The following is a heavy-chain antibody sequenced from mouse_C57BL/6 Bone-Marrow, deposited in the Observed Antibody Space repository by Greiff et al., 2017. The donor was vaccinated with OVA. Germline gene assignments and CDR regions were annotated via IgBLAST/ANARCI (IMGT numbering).Heavy chain of an antibody. D-gene: IGHD4-1*01. Sequence: VQLQQSGPGLVQPSQSLYITCTVSGFSLTSYGVHWVRQSPGKGLEWLGVIWSGGSTDYNAAFISRLSISKDNSKSQVFFKMNSLQADDTAIYYCARNGRLGRAWFAYWGQGTLVTVSA. CDR1: GFSLTSYG. J-gene: IGHJ3*01. V-gene: IGHV2-2*01. CDR3: ARNGRLGRAWFAY. CDR2: IWSGGST.